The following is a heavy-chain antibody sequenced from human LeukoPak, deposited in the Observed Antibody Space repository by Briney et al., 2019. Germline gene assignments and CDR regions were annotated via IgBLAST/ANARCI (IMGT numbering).Heavy chain of an antibody. CDR3: VKEATNPYYGMDV. Sequence: GGSLRLSCAASGFTFSSYSMNWVRQAPGKGLEWVSSISSSSSYIYYADSVKGRFTISRDNAKNSLYLQMNSLRAEDTAVYYCVKEATNPYYGMDVWGQGTTVTVSS. J-gene: IGHJ6*02. V-gene: IGHV3-21*01. CDR2: ISSSSSYI. CDR1: GFTFSSYS. D-gene: IGHD1-14*01.